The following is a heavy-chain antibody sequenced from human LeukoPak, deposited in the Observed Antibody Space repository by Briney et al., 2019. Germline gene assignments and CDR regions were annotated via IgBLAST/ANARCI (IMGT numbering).Heavy chain of an antibody. CDR3: ARDFYGSGSYPAPGEY. J-gene: IGHJ4*02. CDR2: INPSGGST. D-gene: IGHD3-10*01. CDR1: GYTFTSYY. V-gene: IGHV1-46*01. Sequence: ASVKVSCKASGYTFTSYYMHWVRQAPGQGLEWMGIINPSGGSTSYAQKFQGRVTMTRDTSTSTVYMELSSLRSEDTAVYYCARDFYGSGSYPAPGEYWGQGTLVTVSS.